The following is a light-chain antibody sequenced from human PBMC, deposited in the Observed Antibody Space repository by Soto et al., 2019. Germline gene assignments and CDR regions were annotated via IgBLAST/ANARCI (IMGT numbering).Light chain of an antibody. V-gene: IGLV2-14*01. J-gene: IGLJ3*02. CDR3: SSYTGSSTVV. CDR2: DVT. CDR1: SSDVGAYNY. Sequence: QSALTQPPSVSGSPGQSVTISCSGSSSDVGAYNYVSWYQRHPGKAPKLMIYDVTKRPSGVSNRFSGSKSGNTASLTISGLLAEDDAAYFCSSYTGSSTVVFGGGTQLTVL.